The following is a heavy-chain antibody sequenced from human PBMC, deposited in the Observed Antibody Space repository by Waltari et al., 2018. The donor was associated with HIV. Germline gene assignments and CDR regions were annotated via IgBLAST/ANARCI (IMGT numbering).Heavy chain of an antibody. CDR1: GGSISSSGYS. D-gene: IGHD6-6*01. CDR3: ARGASIGGWVRNDY. V-gene: IGHV4-39*07. J-gene: IGHJ4*02. CDR2: IYYSGST. Sequence: QLQLQESGPGLVKPSGTLSLTCTVSGGSISSSGYSWGWIRQSPGEGLEWIGTIYYSGSTYYNPSLKSRVTISADTSKNQFSLTLSSVTAADTAVYYCARGASIGGWVRNDYWGQGTLVTVSS.